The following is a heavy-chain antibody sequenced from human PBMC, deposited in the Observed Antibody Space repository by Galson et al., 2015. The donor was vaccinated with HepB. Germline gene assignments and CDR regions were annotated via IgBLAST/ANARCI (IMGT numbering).Heavy chain of an antibody. CDR1: GGSISSYS. CDR2: IYYSGST. V-gene: IGHV4-59*01. Sequence: SETLSLTCTVSGGSISSYSWTWIRQPPGKGLEWIGYIYYSGSTNYNPSLKSRVTISLDTSKNQFSLKLSSVTAADTAVYYCARDSGSYPYYFDYWGQGTLVTVSS. CDR3: ARDSGSYPYYFDY. D-gene: IGHD1-26*01. J-gene: IGHJ4*02.